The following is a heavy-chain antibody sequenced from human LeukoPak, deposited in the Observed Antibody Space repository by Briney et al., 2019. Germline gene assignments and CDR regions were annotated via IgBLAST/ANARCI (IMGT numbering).Heavy chain of an antibody. D-gene: IGHD4-17*01. Sequence: GASVKVSCKASGYTFTSYGISWVRQAPGQGLEWMGWISAYNGNTNYAQKLQGRVTMTTDTSTSTAYMELRSLRSDDTAVYYCARGPTVTYYYYYGMDVWGQGTTVTVSS. V-gene: IGHV1-18*01. CDR2: ISAYNGNT. J-gene: IGHJ6*02. CDR3: ARGPTVTYYYYYGMDV. CDR1: GYTFTSYG.